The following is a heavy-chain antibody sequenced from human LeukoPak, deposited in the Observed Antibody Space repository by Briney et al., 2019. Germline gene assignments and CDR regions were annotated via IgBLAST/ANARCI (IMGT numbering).Heavy chain of an antibody. CDR1: GGSISSSRYY. CDR3: ARTEPFVSHNWFDP. V-gene: IGHV4-39*01. D-gene: IGHD1-14*01. J-gene: IGHJ5*02. Sequence: PSETLSLTCTVSGGSISSSRYYWGWIRQPPGKGLEWIGSSSYSGSTYYNPSLKSRVTISVDTSKNQFSLKLSSATAADTAVYYCARTEPFVSHNWFDPWGQGTLVTVSS. CDR2: SSYSGST.